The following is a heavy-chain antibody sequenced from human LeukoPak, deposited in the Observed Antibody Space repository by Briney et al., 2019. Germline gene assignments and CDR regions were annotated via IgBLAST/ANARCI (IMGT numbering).Heavy chain of an antibody. J-gene: IGHJ4*02. CDR3: ARARGAEAIDS. Sequence: SETLSLTCAVYGGSFSGYYWSWIRQPPGKGLEWIGEINHSGNTNHNPSLKSRVTLSVDTSKNQFSLKLSSVTAADTAVYYCARARGAEAIDSWGQGTRVTVSS. CDR2: INHSGNT. D-gene: IGHD6-25*01. CDR1: GGSFSGYY. V-gene: IGHV4-34*01.